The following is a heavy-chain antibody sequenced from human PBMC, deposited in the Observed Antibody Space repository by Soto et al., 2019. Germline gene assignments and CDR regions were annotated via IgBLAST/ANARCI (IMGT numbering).Heavy chain of an antibody. Sequence: SETLSLTCAVSGYSSSSGHYWGWIRKPPGKGLEWIGSTYHSGSTYYNPSLKSRVTMSVDTSKNQFSLRLSSVTAADTAVYYCARAARQGQYYYYYYAMDVWGQGTTVTVSS. CDR3: ARAARQGQYYYYYYAMDV. CDR1: GYSSSSGHY. V-gene: IGHV4-38-2*01. CDR2: TYHSGST. D-gene: IGHD6-6*01. J-gene: IGHJ6*02.